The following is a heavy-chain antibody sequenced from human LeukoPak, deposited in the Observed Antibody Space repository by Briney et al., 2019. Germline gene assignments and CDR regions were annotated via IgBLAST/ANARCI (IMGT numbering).Heavy chain of an antibody. CDR2: ISSSSSYI. V-gene: IGHV3-21*01. CDR1: GFTFSSYS. J-gene: IGHJ4*02. D-gene: IGHD4-17*01. CDR3: ASRPVTSDGRVFYFDY. Sequence: GGSLRPPCAASGFTFSSYSMNWVRQAPGKGLEWVSSISSSSSYIYYADSVKGRFTISRDNAKNSLYLQMNSLRAEDTAVYYCASRPVTSDGRVFYFDYWGQGTLVTVSS.